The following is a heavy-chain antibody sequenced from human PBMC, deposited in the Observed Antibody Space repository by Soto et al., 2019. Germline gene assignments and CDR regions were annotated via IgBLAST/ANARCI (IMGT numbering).Heavy chain of an antibody. CDR2: ISSSSSYI. CDR1: GFTFSSYS. CDR3: ARAPTHAYSSSGY. V-gene: IGHV3-21*01. D-gene: IGHD6-6*01. J-gene: IGHJ4*02. Sequence: GGSLRLSYAASGFTFSSYSMNWVRQAPGKGLEWVSSISSSSSYIYYADSVKGRFTISRDNAKNSLYLQMNSLRAEDTAVYYCARAPTHAYSSSGYWGQGTLVTVSS.